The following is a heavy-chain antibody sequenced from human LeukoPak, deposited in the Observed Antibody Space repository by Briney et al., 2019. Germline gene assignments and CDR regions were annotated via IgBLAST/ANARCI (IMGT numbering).Heavy chain of an antibody. J-gene: IGHJ4*02. D-gene: IGHD3-10*01. CDR3: ATDAPTFGSGEMDY. CDR2: IKSGGTT. CDR1: GLLVGVAW. V-gene: IGHV3-15*01. Sequence: GRSLRLSWAASGLLVGVAWMSWVPQAPGKGLWWVCRIKSGGTTHYAAPVQGIFTISREESKNTLYLQMNSLKTEDTAVYICATDAPTFGSGEMDYWGQGTLVTVSS.